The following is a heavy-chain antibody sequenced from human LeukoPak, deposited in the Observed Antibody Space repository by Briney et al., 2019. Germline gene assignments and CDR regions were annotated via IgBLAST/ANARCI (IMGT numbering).Heavy chain of an antibody. D-gene: IGHD4-23*01. Sequence: SETLSLTCTVSGGSLSIYYWNWIRQPPAKGLGWIGYIDYSGSTNYNPSLKSRVTISVDTSKSQFSLKMRSVTAADTAVYYCARVYRWAFDYWGQGTLVTVSS. V-gene: IGHV4-59*01. CDR3: ARVYRWAFDY. J-gene: IGHJ4*02. CDR2: IDYSGST. CDR1: GGSLSIYY.